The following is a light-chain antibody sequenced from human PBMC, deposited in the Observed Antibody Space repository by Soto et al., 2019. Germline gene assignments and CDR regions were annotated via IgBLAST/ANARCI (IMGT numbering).Light chain of an antibody. Sequence: EIVLTQSPGTLSLSPGERATLSCRASESVSTSYFAWYQQKRGQAPRLLIYAASNRATGIPDRFTGTGSGTDFTLTINRLEPEDFGVYYCQQYGRSPWTFGQGTSVDI. J-gene: IGKJ1*01. CDR2: AAS. CDR1: ESVSTSY. CDR3: QQYGRSPWT. V-gene: IGKV3-20*01.